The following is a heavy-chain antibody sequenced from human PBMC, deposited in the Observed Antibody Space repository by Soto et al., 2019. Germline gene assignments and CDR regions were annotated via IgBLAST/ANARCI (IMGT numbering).Heavy chain of an antibody. CDR2: INNDGVGT. Sequence: EVQLLESGGGLVQPGGSLRLSCAASGFTFSGYAMSWVRQAPGKGLEWVSHINNDGVGTHYADSVKGRFTISRDAYKNALYLQMNSLRAEETALYYCAKFKAGTYSKYYFDYWGQGTLVTVSS. CDR3: AKFKAGTYSKYYFDY. CDR1: GFTFSGYA. J-gene: IGHJ4*02. D-gene: IGHD3-10*01. V-gene: IGHV3-23*01.